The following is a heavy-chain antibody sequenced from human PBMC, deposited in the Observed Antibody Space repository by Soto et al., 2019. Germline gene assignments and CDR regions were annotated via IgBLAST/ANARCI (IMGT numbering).Heavy chain of an antibody. V-gene: IGHV3-21*01. CDR3: ARVRGQLVPGFEY. CDR1: GFTFSSYS. Sequence: EVQLVESGGGLVKPGGSLRLSCAASGFTFSSYSMNWVRQAPGKGLEWVSSISSSSRYIYYADSVKGRFTISRDNAKNSLYLQMNSLRAEDTAVYYCARVRGQLVPGFEYWRQGTRVTVSS. D-gene: IGHD6-6*01. CDR2: ISSSSRYI. J-gene: IGHJ4*02.